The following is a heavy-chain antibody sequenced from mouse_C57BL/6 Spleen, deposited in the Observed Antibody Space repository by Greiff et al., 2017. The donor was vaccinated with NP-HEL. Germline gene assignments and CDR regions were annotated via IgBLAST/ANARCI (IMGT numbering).Heavy chain of an antibody. CDR3: ARSGGLDY. Sequence: VQLKQPGAELVRPGSSVKLSCKASGYTFTSYWMHWVKQRPIQGLEWIGNIDTSDSETHYNQKFKDKATLTVDKSSSTAYMQLSSLTSEDSAVYYCARSGGLDYWGQGTTLTVSS. CDR1: GYTFTSYW. J-gene: IGHJ2*01. CDR2: IDTSDSET. V-gene: IGHV1-52*01. D-gene: IGHD1-3*01.